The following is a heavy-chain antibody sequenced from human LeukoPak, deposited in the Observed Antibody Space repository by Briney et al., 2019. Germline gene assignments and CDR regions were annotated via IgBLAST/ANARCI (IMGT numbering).Heavy chain of an antibody. CDR2: INPNSGGT. V-gene: IGHV1-2*02. CDR1: GYTFTGYY. Sequence: SLKPSCKASGYTFTGYYMHCVREAPGHGLEWMRWINPNSGGTNYAQKLQGRVTITRDTSISTAYMELSRLRSDDTAVYYCTRCIAVAGRTDYWGQGTLVTVSS. CDR3: TRCIAVAGRTDY. D-gene: IGHD6-19*01. J-gene: IGHJ4*02.